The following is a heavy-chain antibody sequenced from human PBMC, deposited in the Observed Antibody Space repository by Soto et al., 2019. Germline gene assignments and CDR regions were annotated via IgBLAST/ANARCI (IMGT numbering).Heavy chain of an antibody. Sequence: PSETLSLTCTVSGGSISSGDYYWSWIRQPPGKGLEWIGYIYYSGSTYYNPSLKSRVTISVDTSKNQFSLKLSSVTAADTAVYYCARAPLDSTFDYWGQGTLVTVSS. J-gene: IGHJ4*02. CDR2: IYYSGST. CDR1: GGSISSGDYY. V-gene: IGHV4-30-4*01. D-gene: IGHD4-4*01. CDR3: ARAPLDSTFDY.